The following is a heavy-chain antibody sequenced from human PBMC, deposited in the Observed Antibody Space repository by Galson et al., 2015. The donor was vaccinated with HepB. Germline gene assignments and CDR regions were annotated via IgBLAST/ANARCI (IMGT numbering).Heavy chain of an antibody. J-gene: IGHJ4*02. V-gene: IGHV3-21*01. CDR2: ISSSSSYI. CDR3: ARDQKHYYDSPAGY. Sequence: SLRLSCAASGFTFSSYSMNWVRQAPGKGLEWVSSISSSSSYIYYADSLKGRFTISRDNAKNSLYLQMNSLRAEDTAVYYCARDQKHYYDSPAGYWGQGTLVTVSS. D-gene: IGHD3-22*01. CDR1: GFTFSSYS.